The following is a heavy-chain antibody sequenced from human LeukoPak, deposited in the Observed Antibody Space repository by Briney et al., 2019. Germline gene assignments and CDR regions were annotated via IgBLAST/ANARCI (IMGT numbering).Heavy chain of an antibody. D-gene: IGHD5-24*01. CDR2: ISNDGNNK. Sequence: PGGSLRLSCAASGFTFSRYAFHWVRQAPGKGLEWVAVISNDGNNKYHADSVKGRFTISRDNSRNTLYVQMSSLRAEDTAMYYCARMALDSFWSDCFDTWGQGTLVSVSS. J-gene: IGHJ4*02. V-gene: IGHV3-30*14. CDR1: GFTFSRYA. CDR3: ARMALDSFWSDCFDT.